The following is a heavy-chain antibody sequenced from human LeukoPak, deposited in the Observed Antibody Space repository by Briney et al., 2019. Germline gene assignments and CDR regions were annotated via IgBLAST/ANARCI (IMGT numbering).Heavy chain of an antibody. CDR1: GFTFSSYA. D-gene: IGHD3-10*01. Sequence: PGRSLRLSCAASGFTFSSYAMNWVRQAPGKGLEWVAVISYDGSNKYYADSVKGRFTISRDNSKNTLYLQMNSLRAEDTAVYYCARDCFEGITMVRGVSRNWFDPWGQGTLVTVSS. CDR2: ISYDGSNK. V-gene: IGHV3-30-3*01. CDR3: ARDCFEGITMVRGVSRNWFDP. J-gene: IGHJ5*02.